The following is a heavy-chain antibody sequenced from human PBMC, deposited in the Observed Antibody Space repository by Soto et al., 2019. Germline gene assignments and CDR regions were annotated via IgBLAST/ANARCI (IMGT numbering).Heavy chain of an antibody. D-gene: IGHD6-13*01. CDR2: INPSGGIT. CDR1: GYTFTSFY. J-gene: IGHJ6*02. V-gene: IGHV1-46*01. Sequence: QMQLVQSGAEVKRPGASVRVSCKSSGYTFTSFYIHWVRQAPGQGLEWLGIINPSGGITNFAQRFQGRVTLTRDMSTNTNEMELSSLKSDDTAVYYCASSPAFSSSWYGIPPDPSHGMDVWGQGTTVTVS. CDR3: ASSPAFSSSWYGIPPDPSHGMDV.